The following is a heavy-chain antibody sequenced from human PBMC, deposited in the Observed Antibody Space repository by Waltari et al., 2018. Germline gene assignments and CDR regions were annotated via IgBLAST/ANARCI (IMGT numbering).Heavy chain of an antibody. D-gene: IGHD5-18*01. J-gene: IGHJ4*02. Sequence: EVQLVQSGAEGKKPGATVQSSCTTSGYTFTDYYMHWVQQAPGKGLQWMGRVDPEDGETIYAEKFQGRVTITADTSTDTAYMELSSLRSEDTAVYYCGLPGGYWGQGTLVTVSS. V-gene: IGHV1-69-2*01. CDR1: GYTFTDYY. CDR3: GLPGGY. CDR2: VDPEDGET.